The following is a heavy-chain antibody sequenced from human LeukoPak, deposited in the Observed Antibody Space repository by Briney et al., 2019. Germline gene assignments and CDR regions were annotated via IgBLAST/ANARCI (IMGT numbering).Heavy chain of an antibody. CDR3: ARDQYGDYQQYYFDY. CDR1: GFTFSSYG. J-gene: IGHJ4*02. D-gene: IGHD4-17*01. Sequence: GGSLRLPCAASGFTFSSYGMHWVRQAPGKGLGWVAVIWYDGSNKYYADSVKGRFTISRDNSKNTLYLQMNSLRAEDTAVYYCARDQYGDYQQYYFDYWGQGTLVTVSS. CDR2: IWYDGSNK. V-gene: IGHV3-33*01.